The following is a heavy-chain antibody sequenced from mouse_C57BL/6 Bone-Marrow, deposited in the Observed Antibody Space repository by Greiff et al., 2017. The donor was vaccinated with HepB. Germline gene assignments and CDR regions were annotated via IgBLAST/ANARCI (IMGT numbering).Heavy chain of an antibody. D-gene: IGHD1-1*01. CDR2: IYPGDGDT. J-gene: IGHJ1*03. Sequence: QVQLQQSGPELVKPGASVKISCKASGYAFSSSWMNWVKQRPGKGLEWIGRIYPGDGDTNYNGKFKGKATLTADKSSSTAYMQLSSLTSEDSAVYSCARCSTTVPHWYFDVWGTGTAVTVSS. CDR3: ARCSTTVPHWYFDV. CDR1: GYAFSSSW. V-gene: IGHV1-82*01.